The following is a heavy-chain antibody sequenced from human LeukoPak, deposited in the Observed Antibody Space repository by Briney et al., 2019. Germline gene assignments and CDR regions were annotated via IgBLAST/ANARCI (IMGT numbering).Heavy chain of an antibody. V-gene: IGHV1-8*03. CDR3: ARGCQYQLLIFLYYYMDV. J-gene: IGHJ6*03. CDR1: GYTFTSYD. Sequence: ASVKVSCKASGYTFTSYDINWVRQATGQGLEWMGWMNPNSGNTGYAQKFHGRVIFTRNPSINTAYMELSSLRSDDTAVYYCARGCQYQLLIFLYYYMDVWGKGTTVTISS. CDR2: MNPNSGNT. D-gene: IGHD2-2*01.